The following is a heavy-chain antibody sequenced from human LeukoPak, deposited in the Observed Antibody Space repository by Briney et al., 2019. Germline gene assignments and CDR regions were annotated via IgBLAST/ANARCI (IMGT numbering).Heavy chain of an antibody. J-gene: IGHJ6*02. CDR2: IYSGGST. D-gene: IGHD5-12*01. CDR3: ARVPLVSGSYGMDV. Sequence: GGSLRLSCAASGFTVSSNYMSWVRQAPGKGLEWVSVIYSGGSTYYADSVKGRFTISRDNSKNTLYLQMNSLRAEDTAVYYCARVPLVSGSYGMDVWGQGTTVTVSS. V-gene: IGHV3-53*01. CDR1: GFTVSSNY.